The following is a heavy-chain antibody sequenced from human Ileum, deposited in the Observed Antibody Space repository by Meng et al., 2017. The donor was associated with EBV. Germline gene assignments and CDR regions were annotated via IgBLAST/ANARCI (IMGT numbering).Heavy chain of an antibody. J-gene: IGHJ4*02. Sequence: QLLRQESGPGLVKPSETLSLTCSVSGGSISSSNYCWGWIRQPPGKGLEWIQSICYTDYTYYNPSLKSRVTISADKSKNQFSLRLNSLTAADTAVYYCAMGPDYAKTGYWGQGTLVTVSS. CDR1: GGSISSSNYC. V-gene: IGHV4-39*01. CDR3: AMGPDYAKTGY. D-gene: IGHD4-17*01. CDR2: ICYTDYT.